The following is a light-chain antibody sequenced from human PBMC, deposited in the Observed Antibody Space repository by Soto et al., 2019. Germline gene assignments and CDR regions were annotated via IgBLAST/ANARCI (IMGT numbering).Light chain of an antibody. Sequence: EIGLTQSPATLSLSPGERATLSCRASQSVSSYLAWYQQKPGQAPRLLIYDASNRATGIPVRFSGSGSGTDFTLTISSLEPEDFAVYYCQQRRNWPPYTFGQGTKLEIK. CDR1: QSVSSY. CDR2: DAS. V-gene: IGKV3-11*01. CDR3: QQRRNWPPYT. J-gene: IGKJ2*01.